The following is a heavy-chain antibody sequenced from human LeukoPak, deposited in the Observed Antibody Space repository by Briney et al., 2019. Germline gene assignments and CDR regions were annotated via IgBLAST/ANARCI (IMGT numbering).Heavy chain of an antibody. V-gene: IGHV1-18*01. J-gene: IGHJ4*02. D-gene: IGHD6-19*01. CDR1: GYTFTNYG. CDR2: ISAYNGNT. CDR3: ARASSGWSLNY. Sequence: GASVKVSCKASGYTFTNYGINWVRQAPGQGLEWMGWISAYNGNTNYAQKVQARVTMTTDTSTSTAYMELRSLRSDDTAIYYCARASSGWSLNYWGQGTLVTVSS.